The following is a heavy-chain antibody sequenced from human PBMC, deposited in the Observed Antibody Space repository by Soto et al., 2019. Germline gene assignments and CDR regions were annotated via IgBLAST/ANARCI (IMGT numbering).Heavy chain of an antibody. CDR1: GGSISSSGYY. V-gene: IGHV4-39*01. J-gene: IGHJ6*02. CDR3: AGGDYYHSSGYYFYYYAMDV. D-gene: IGHD3-22*01. Sequence: SETLSLTCTVSGGSISSSGYYWGWVRQPPGKGLEWIGNVYYGGSTYYNPSLKSRVTISVETSKSQFSLKLSSVTAADTAVYYCAGGDYYHSSGYYFYYYAMDVWGQGTTVTVSS. CDR2: VYYGGST.